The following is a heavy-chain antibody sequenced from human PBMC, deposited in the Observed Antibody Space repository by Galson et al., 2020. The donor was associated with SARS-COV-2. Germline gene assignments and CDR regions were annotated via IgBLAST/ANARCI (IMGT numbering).Heavy chain of an antibody. V-gene: IGHV3-7*01. CDR1: GFTFSSYW. D-gene: IGHD3-3*01. CDR2: IKKDGSEK. Sequence: TGGSLRLSCAGSGFTFSSYWMSWVRQAPGKGLEWVANIKKDGSEKYYVDSVKGRFTIFRDNAKNSLYLQMNSLRAEDTAVYYCARDLAYDFWSGYSHWGRGTLVTVSS. J-gene: IGHJ4*02. CDR3: ARDLAYDFWSGYSH.